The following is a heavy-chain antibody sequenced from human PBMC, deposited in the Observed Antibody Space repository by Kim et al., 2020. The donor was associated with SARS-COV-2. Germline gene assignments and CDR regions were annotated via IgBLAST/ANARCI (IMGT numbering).Heavy chain of an antibody. CDR3: ARDSGTGYSSSWYASGGMDV. J-gene: IGHJ6*02. V-gene: IGHV4-59*13. Sequence: SETLSLTCTVSGGSISSYYWSWIRQPPGKGLEWIGYIYYSGSTNYNPSLKSRVTISVDTSKNQFSLKLSSVTAADTAVYYCARDSGTGYSSSWYASGGMDVWGQGTTVTVSS. CDR1: GGSISSYY. CDR2: IYYSGST. D-gene: IGHD6-13*01.